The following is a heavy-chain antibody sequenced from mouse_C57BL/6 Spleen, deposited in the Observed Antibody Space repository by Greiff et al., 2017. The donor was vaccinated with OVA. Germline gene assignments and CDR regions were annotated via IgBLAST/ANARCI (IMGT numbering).Heavy chain of an antibody. J-gene: IGHJ2*01. CDR2: IDPETGGT. V-gene: IGHV1-15*01. CDR1: GYTFTDYE. D-gene: IGHD2-1*01. CDR3: TLYYGNPYFDY. Sequence: VQVVESGAELVRPGASVTLSCKASGYTFTDYEMHWVKQTPVHGLEWIGAIDPETGGTAYNQKFKGKAILTADKSSSTAYMELRSLTSEDSAVYYCTLYYGNPYFDYWGQGTTLTVSS.